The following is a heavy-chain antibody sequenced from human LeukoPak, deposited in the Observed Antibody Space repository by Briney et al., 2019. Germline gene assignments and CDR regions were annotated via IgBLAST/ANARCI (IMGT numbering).Heavy chain of an antibody. V-gene: IGHV3-23*01. CDR3: ASSGENYRQLDY. CDR2: ISGSGGST. CDR1: GFTFSSYA. J-gene: IGHJ4*02. Sequence: PGGSLRLSCAASGFTFSSYAMSWVRQAPGKGLEWVSAISGSGGSTYYADSVKGRFTISRDNSKNTLYLQMNSLKTEDTAVYYCASSGENYRQLDYWGQGTLVTVSS. D-gene: IGHD1-7*01.